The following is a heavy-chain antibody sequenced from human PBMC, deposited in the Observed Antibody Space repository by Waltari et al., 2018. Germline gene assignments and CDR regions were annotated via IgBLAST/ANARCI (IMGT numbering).Heavy chain of an antibody. V-gene: IGHV4-30-4*08. CDR2: LYYSGST. CDR1: GGSISSGDYY. Sequence: QVQLQESGPGLVKPSETLSLTCTVSGGSISSGDYYWSWIRQPPGKGLEWIGYLYYSGSTDYHPSLQCRVTISVDTSKNQFSLKLSSVTAADTAVYYCAREGLDAFDIWGQGTMVTVSS. CDR3: AREGLDAFDI. J-gene: IGHJ3*02.